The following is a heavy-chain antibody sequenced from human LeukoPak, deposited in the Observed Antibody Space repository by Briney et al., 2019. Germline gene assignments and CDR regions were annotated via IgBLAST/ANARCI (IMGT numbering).Heavy chain of an antibody. CDR3: TRDRLGGAVASWIPDY. J-gene: IGHJ4*02. CDR1: GGSINNYY. V-gene: IGHV4-59*01. CDR2: VYHTGST. Sequence: SETLSLTCSVSGGSINNYYWSWIRQAPGKRLEWIGSVYHTGSTDYNPSLRSPVTISVDTSKNHFSLKVTSVTAAGTAIHYCTRDRLGGAVASWIPDYWGQGILVTVSS. D-gene: IGHD3-3*01.